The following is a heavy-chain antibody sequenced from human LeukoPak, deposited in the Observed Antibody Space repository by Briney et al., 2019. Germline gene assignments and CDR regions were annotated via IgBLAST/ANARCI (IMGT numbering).Heavy chain of an antibody. D-gene: IGHD6-19*01. V-gene: IGHV5-51*01. CDR1: EYTFTTYW. CDR2: IYPGDSDT. J-gene: IGHJ4*02. Sequence: GESLKISCKGSEYTFTTYWIGWVRQMPGKGLEWMGIIYPGDSDTRYSPSFQGQVTISADKSISTAYLQWSSLKASDTAMYYCARGEDSSGECFDYWGQGTLVTVSS. CDR3: ARGEDSSGECFDY.